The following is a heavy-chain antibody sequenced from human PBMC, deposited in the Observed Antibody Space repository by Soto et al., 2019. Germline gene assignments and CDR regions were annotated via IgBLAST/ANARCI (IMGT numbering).Heavy chain of an antibody. CDR1: GFTFSSYA. CDR2: ISGSGGST. CDR3: AKSGSRAAAGTYTFDY. D-gene: IGHD6-13*01. Sequence: GGSLRLSCAASGFTFSSYAMSWVRQAPGKGLEWVSAISGSGGSTYYADSVKGRFTISRDNSKNTLYLQMNSLRAEDTAVYYCAKSGSRAAAGTYTFDYWGQGTLVTVSS. V-gene: IGHV3-23*01. J-gene: IGHJ4*02.